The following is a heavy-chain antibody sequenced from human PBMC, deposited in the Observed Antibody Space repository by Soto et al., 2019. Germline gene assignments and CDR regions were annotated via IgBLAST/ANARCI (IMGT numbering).Heavy chain of an antibody. V-gene: IGHV1-18*01. Sequence: VQPVQSGAEVKTPGASVKVSCKASGYTFTSYGISWLRLAPGQGCEWMGLISAHNGNTNSAQKQQGRVTKTTPRSTSDAYKELRSRRSDDTAMYYCARDGYCISTSCWNYDYCGMGFCGQGTTVIV. J-gene: IGHJ6*02. D-gene: IGHD2-2*01. CDR2: ISAHNGNT. CDR3: ARDGYCISTSCWNYDYCGMGF. CDR1: GYTFTSYG.